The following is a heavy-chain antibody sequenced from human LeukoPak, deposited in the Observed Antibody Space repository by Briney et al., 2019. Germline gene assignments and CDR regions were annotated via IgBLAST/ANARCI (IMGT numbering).Heavy chain of an antibody. D-gene: IGHD3-10*01. Sequence: ASVTVSYKASGGTFNNDAISWVSQAPGQELEWMGGIIPILGTANYAQKFQGRVTITAEESTSTDYMELSGLRSEDTAVYYCARGVMVRGKYYYDAMDVWGQGTTVTVSS. J-gene: IGHJ6*02. CDR1: GGTFNNDA. CDR3: ARGVMVRGKYYYDAMDV. CDR2: IIPILGTA. V-gene: IGHV1-69*13.